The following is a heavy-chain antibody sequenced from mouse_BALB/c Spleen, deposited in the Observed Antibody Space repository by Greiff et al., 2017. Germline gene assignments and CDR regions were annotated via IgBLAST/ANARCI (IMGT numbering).Heavy chain of an antibody. Sequence: EVQRVESGGGLVKPGGSLKLSCAASGFTFSDYYMYWVRQTPEKRLEWVATISDGGSYTYYPDSVKGRFTISRDNAKNNLYLQMSSLKSEDTAMYYCARDASYYRYGGWFAYWGQGTLVTVSA. D-gene: IGHD2-14*01. CDR1: GFTFSDYY. CDR3: ARDASYYRYGGWFAY. V-gene: IGHV5-4*02. CDR2: ISDGGSYT. J-gene: IGHJ3*01.